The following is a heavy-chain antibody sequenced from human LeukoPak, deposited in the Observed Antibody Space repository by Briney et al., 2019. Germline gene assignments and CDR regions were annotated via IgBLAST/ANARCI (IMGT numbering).Heavy chain of an antibody. CDR1: GGSISSSSYY. Sequence: SETLSLTCTVSGGSISSSSYYWGWIRQPPGKGLEWIGSIYYSGSTYYNPSLKGRVTISVDTSKNQFSLKLSSMTAADTAVYYCARHRSDIVVVPAAVDYWGQGTLVTVSS. J-gene: IGHJ4*02. CDR2: IYYSGST. CDR3: ARHRSDIVVVPAAVDY. D-gene: IGHD2-2*01. V-gene: IGHV4-39*01.